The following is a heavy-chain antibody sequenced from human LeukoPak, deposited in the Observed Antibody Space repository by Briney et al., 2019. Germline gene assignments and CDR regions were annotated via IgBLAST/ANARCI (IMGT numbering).Heavy chain of an antibody. CDR1: GYTFTSYD. V-gene: IGHV1-8*01. CDR3: ARGPLRDYVAEYFQH. D-gene: IGHD4-17*01. J-gene: IGHJ1*01. CDR2: MNPNSGNT. Sequence: GASVKVSCKASGYTFTSYDINWVRQATGLGLEWMGWMNPNSGNTGYAQKFQGRVTMTRNTSISTAYMELSSLRSEDTAVYYCARGPLRDYVAEYFQHWGQGTLVTVSS.